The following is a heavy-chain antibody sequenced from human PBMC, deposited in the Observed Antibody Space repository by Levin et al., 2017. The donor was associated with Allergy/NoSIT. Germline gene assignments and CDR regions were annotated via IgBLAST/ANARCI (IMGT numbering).Heavy chain of an antibody. CDR2: IYYSGST. CDR1: GGSISSGGYY. V-gene: IGHV4-31*03. D-gene: IGHD2-15*01. CDR3: ARVDCSGGSCYGRAEYFQH. J-gene: IGHJ1*01. Sequence: SETLSLTCTVSGGSISSGGYYWSWIRQHPGKDLEWIGYIYYSGSTYYNPSLKSRVTISVDTSKNQFSLKLSSVTAADTAVYYCARVDCSGGSCYGRAEYFQHWGQGTLVTVSS.